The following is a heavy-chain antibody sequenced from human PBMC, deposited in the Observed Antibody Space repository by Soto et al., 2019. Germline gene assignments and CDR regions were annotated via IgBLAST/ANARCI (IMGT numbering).Heavy chain of an antibody. Sequence: QVQLQESGPGLVKPSQTLSLTCTVSGGSISSGDYYWSWIRQPPGKGLECIGYIYYSGSTYYHPSLKSRVTISVDTSKNQFSLKLSSVTAADTSVYYWARAQGSGFLVSWCQGTLVTVSS. CDR1: GGSISSGDYY. J-gene: IGHJ4*02. V-gene: IGHV4-30-4*01. CDR2: IYYSGST. D-gene: IGHD3-10*01. CDR3: ARAQGSGFLVS.